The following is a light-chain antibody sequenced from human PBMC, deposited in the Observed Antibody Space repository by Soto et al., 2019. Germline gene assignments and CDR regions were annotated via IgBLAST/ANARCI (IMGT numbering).Light chain of an antibody. Sequence: QSVLTQPASVSGSPGQSITISCTGTSSDVGGYNYVSWYQQHPGKAPKLIIYDVSNRPSGVANRFSGSTSGNTASLPISGLQAEEDADYYCSSYTSSSTLGVFGTGTKLTVL. CDR3: SSYTSSSTLGV. V-gene: IGLV2-14*01. J-gene: IGLJ1*01. CDR1: SSDVGGYNY. CDR2: DVS.